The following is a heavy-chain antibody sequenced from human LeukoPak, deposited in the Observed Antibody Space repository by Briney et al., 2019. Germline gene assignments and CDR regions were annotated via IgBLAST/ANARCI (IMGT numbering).Heavy chain of an antibody. V-gene: IGHV3-7*01. D-gene: IGHD3-10*01. Sequence: GGSLRLSCAASGFTFSTYWMTWVRQAPGKGLEWVANIKEDGSEQVYVDSVKGRFTISRDNADNSLYLQMNSLGVEDTAVYFCARDPYQNAYGAFDIWGQGTMATVSS. CDR2: IKEDGSEQ. CDR1: GFTFSTYW. J-gene: IGHJ3*02. CDR3: ARDPYQNAYGAFDI.